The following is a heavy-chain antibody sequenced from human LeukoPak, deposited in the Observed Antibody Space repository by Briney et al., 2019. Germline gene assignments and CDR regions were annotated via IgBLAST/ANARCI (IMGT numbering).Heavy chain of an antibody. V-gene: IGHV4-34*01. CDR1: GGSFSGYY. D-gene: IGHD5-12*01. CDR3: ASLRWPRLGWFDP. J-gene: IGHJ5*02. Sequence: SETLSLTCAVYGGSFSGYYWSWIRQPPGKGLEWIGEINHSGSSNYNPSLKSRVTISVDTSKNQFSLKLSSVTAADTAVYYCASLRWPRLGWFDPWGQGTLVTVSS. CDR2: INHSGSS.